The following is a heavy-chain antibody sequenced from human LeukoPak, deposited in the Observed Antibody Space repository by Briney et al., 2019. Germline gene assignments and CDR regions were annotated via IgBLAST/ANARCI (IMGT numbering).Heavy chain of an antibody. CDR3: HVNYYDSSGYDY. V-gene: IGHV4-38-2*02. CDR2: IYHSGST. CDR1: GYSISSGYY. Sequence: SETLSLTCTVSGYSISSGYYWGWIRQPPGKGLEWIGSIYHSGSTYYNPSLKSRVTISVDTSKNQFSLKLSSVTAADTAVYYCHVNYYDSSGYDYWGQGTLVTVSS. D-gene: IGHD3-22*01. J-gene: IGHJ4*02.